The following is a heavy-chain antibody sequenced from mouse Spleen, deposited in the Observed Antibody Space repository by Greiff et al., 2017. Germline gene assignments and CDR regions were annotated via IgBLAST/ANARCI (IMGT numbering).Heavy chain of an antibody. Sequence: VQLQQSGAELARPGASVKMSCKASGYTFTSYTMHWVKQRPGQGLEWIGYINPSSGYTKYNQKFKDKATLTADKSSSTAYMQLSSLTSEDSAVYYCARGLGTTAPWFAYWGQGTLVTVSA. V-gene: IGHV1-4*01. CDR2: INPSSGYT. D-gene: IGHD1-2*01. CDR3: ARGLGTTAPWFAY. CDR1: GYTFTSYT. J-gene: IGHJ3*01.